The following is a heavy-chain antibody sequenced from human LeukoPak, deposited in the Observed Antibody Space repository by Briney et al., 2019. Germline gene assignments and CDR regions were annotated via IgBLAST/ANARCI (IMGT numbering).Heavy chain of an antibody. CDR2: IRGGGGSA. V-gene: IGHV3-23*01. CDR1: GFTFSAYA. D-gene: IGHD4-17*01. Sequence: GGSLRLSCTASGFTFSAYAMMWGRQAPGKGPEWVSAIRGGGGSAFYADSVKGRFTISRDNSKYTLFLQMNSLRAEDTAVYYCARDPNGDYIGAFDMRGPGTMVTVSS. J-gene: IGHJ3*02. CDR3: ARDPNGDYIGAFDM.